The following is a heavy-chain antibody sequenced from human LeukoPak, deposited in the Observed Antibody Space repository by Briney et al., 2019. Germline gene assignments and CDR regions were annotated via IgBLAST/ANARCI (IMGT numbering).Heavy chain of an antibody. V-gene: IGHV3-7*01. CDR2: IDGGGNSL. CDR3: VRTDTTSFGYFDH. D-gene: IGHD1-26*01. J-gene: IGHJ4*02. Sequence: PGGSLRLSCAASGFSLSNNWMTWVRQAPGKGLEWVANIDGGGNSLLYADSVRGRFTISRDNVKNSLYLHMNSLRADDTAVYYCVRTDTTSFGYFDHWGRGTLVTVSS. CDR1: GFSLSNNW.